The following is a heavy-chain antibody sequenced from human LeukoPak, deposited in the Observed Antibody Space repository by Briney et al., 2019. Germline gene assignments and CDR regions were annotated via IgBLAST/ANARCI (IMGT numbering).Heavy chain of an antibody. CDR1: GGTFSSYA. Sequence: PGASVKVSCKASGGTFSSYAISWVRQAPGQGLEWIGRIIPILGIANYAQKFQGRVTITADKSTSTAYMELSSLRSEDTAVYYCARDYCSSTSCYHYYYGMDVWGQGTTVTVSS. CDR3: ARDYCSSTSCYHYYYGMDV. V-gene: IGHV1-69*04. CDR2: IIPILGIA. D-gene: IGHD2-2*01. J-gene: IGHJ6*02.